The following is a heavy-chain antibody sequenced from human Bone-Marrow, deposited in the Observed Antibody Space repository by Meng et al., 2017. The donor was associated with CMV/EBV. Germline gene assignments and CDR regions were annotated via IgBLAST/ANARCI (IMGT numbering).Heavy chain of an antibody. J-gene: IGHJ4*02. CDR3: ARVWGFWSGYYRPAVYFDY. CDR2: MNPNSGGT. Sequence: ASVKVSCKASGYTFTSYDINWVRQATGQGLEWMGWMNPNSGGTNYAQKFQGRVTMTRDTSISTAYMELSRLRSDDTAVYYCARVWGFWSGYYRPAVYFDYWGQGTLVTVSS. CDR1: GYTFTSYD. V-gene: IGHV1-2*02. D-gene: IGHD3-3*01.